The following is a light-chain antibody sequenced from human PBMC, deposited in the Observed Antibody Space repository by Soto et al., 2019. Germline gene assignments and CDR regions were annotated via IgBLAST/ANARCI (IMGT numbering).Light chain of an antibody. CDR1: NNDVGSYDL. CDR3: CSYAGTFYV. CDR2: DVS. J-gene: IGLJ1*01. V-gene: IGLV2-23*02. Sequence: QSALTQPASVSGSPGQSITISCTGTNNDVGSYDLVSWYRQSPGEAPKLIIYDVSERPSGVPDRFSGSKSGNTASLTISGLQAEDEADYYCCSYAGTFYVFGTGTKLTVL.